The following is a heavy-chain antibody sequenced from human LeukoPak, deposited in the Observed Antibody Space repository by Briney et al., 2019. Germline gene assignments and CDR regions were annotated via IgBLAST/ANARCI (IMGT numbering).Heavy chain of an antibody. J-gene: IGHJ3*02. D-gene: IGHD1-14*01. Sequence: PGGSLRLSCAASGSTVSSNYMSWVRQAPGKGLEWVSVIYSGGSTYYADSVKGRFTISRDNAKNSLYLQMNSLRAEDTAVYYCARGLRSTGSAFDIWGQGTMVTVSS. CDR1: GSTVSSNY. CDR2: IYSGGST. CDR3: ARGLRSTGSAFDI. V-gene: IGHV3-66*01.